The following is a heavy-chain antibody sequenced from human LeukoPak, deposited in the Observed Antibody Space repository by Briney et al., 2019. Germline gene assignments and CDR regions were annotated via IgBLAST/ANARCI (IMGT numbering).Heavy chain of an antibody. Sequence: ASVKVSCKASGYTFTSYGISWVRQAPGQGLEWMGWISAYNGNTNYAQKLQGRVTMTTDTSTSTAYMELRSLRSDDTAVYYCARDDGYNAIANYIDYWGQGTLVTVSS. CDR1: GYTFTSYG. CDR3: ARDDGYNAIANYIDY. J-gene: IGHJ4*02. V-gene: IGHV1-18*01. CDR2: ISAYNGNT. D-gene: IGHD5-12*01.